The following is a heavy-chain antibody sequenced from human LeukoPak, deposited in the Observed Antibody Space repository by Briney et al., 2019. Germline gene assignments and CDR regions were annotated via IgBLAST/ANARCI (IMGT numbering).Heavy chain of an antibody. Sequence: KPGGSLRLSGAASGFTFSDYNISWIRQAPGKGLEGVSYISSSGSTIYYADSVKGRFTISRDNAKNSLYLQMNSLRAEDTAVYYCARDLIQLEAYFDYWGQGTLVTVSS. CDR3: ARDLIQLEAYFDY. CDR1: GFTFSDYN. D-gene: IGHD5-18*01. V-gene: IGHV3-11*01. J-gene: IGHJ4*02. CDR2: ISSSGSTI.